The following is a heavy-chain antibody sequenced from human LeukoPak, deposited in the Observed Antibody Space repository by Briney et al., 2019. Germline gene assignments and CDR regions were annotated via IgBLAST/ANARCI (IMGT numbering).Heavy chain of an antibody. J-gene: IGHJ4*02. CDR3: ARARSSGLVYFDY. D-gene: IGHD3-22*01. CDR2: ISSSSNYM. V-gene: IGHV3-21*01. Sequence: GGSLRLSCASSGFTFSSYTMTWVRQAPGKGLEWVSSISSSSNYMYYADSVKGRFTISRDNAKNSLCLQMNSLRAEDTAVYYCARARSSGLVYFDYWGQGTLVTVSS. CDR1: GFTFSSYT.